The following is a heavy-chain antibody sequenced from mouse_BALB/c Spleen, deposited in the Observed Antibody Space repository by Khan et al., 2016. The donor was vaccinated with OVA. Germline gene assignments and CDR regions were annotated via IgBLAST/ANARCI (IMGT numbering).Heavy chain of an antibody. CDR2: LSSGGNT. CDR3: ARGPYYGSSPCYFDY. Sequence: EVELVESGGGLVKPGGSLKLSCAASGFTFSNYDMSWVRQTPEKRLEWVASLSSGGNTYYPDSVKGRFTISRDNARKILFLHMSSLRSEDTAMYYCARGPYYGSSPCYFDYWGRGTTLTVSS. CDR1: GFTFSNYD. J-gene: IGHJ2*01. V-gene: IGHV5-6-5*01. D-gene: IGHD1-1*01.